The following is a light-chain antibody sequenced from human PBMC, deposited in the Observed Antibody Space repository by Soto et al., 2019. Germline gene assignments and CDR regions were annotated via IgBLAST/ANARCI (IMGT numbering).Light chain of an antibody. J-gene: IGKJ2*01. CDR1: QTINTF. Sequence: DIQMTQSPSSLSASVGDRVSITCRASQTINTFLNWYHQKPGEAPGLLIYAASSLQSGVPSRFSGSGSGTDFTLTINSLQPEDIGTYSCQQSHTLPYTFGQGTKLEIK. CDR2: AAS. CDR3: QQSHTLPYT. V-gene: IGKV1-39*01.